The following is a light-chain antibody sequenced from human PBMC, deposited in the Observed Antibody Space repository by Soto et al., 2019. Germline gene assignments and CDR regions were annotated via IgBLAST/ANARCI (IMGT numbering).Light chain of an antibody. CDR1: SANVGGYDF. J-gene: IGLJ2*01. CDR3: SSFAGSHVA. CDR2: DVN. Sequence: QSVLTQPRSVSGSPGQSVTISCTGTSANVGGYDFVSWYVQHPGKAPKLIIYDVNKRPSGVPDRFSGSKSDNTASLAISGLQAEDEADYYCSSFAGSHVAFGEGTKLTVL. V-gene: IGLV2-11*01.